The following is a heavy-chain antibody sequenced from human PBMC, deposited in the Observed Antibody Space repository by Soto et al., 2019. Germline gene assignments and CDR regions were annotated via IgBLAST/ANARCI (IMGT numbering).Heavy chain of an antibody. J-gene: IGHJ4*02. D-gene: IGHD3-22*01. CDR2: ISYDGSNK. Sequence: QVQLVESGGGVVQPGRSLRLSCAASGFTFSSYAMHWVRQAPGKGLEWVAVISYDGSNKYYADSVKGRFTISRDNSKNSLYLQMNSLRAEDTAVYYCARLFGGHYYDSSGYYFGGDYWGQGTLVTVSS. CDR3: ARLFGGHYYDSSGYYFGGDY. CDR1: GFTFSSYA. V-gene: IGHV3-30-3*01.